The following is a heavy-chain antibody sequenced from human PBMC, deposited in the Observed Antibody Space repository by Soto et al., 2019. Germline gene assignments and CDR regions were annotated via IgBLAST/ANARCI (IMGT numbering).Heavy chain of an antibody. CDR3: ARDRNPGCSGGSCYVYGMDV. CDR2: IIPMFGTA. D-gene: IGHD2-15*01. Sequence: QVQLVQSGAEVKKPGSSVKVSCKASGGTFSSYAISWVRQAPGQGLEWMGGIIPMFGTANYAQKFQGRVTITADESTSTAYMDLSSLRSEDTAMYYCARDRNPGCSGGSCYVYGMDVWGQGTMVTVSS. CDR1: GGTFSSYA. J-gene: IGHJ6*02. V-gene: IGHV1-69*01.